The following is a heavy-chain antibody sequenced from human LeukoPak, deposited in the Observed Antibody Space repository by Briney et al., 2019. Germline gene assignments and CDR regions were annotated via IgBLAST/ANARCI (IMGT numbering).Heavy chain of an antibody. V-gene: IGHV3-74*03. CDR3: ATGGSDSSDYFFGFY. CDR1: GFTFSNYW. CDR2: INNGGSRT. D-gene: IGHD3-22*01. Sequence: GGSLRLSCAASGFTFSNYWMHWVRQAPGKGLVWVSRINNGGSRTMYADSVKGRLTISRDNARNTLYLQMNSLRAEDTAIYYCATGGSDSSDYFFGFYWGQGTLVTVSS. J-gene: IGHJ4*02.